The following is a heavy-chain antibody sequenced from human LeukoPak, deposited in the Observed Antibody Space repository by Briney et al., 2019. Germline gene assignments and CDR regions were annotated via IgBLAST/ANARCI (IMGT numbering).Heavy chain of an antibody. CDR2: ISAYNGNT. J-gene: IGHJ4*02. CDR3: WRASSSTWYRDGEARH. V-gene: IGHV1-18*01. CDR1: GYTFNSYG. Sequence: GASVKVSCKASGYTFNSYGISWVRQAPGQGLEWMGWISAYNGNTNYAPKVQGRVTMTTDTSMSTAYMELRSLRPDDTAVYYCWRASSSTWYRDGEARHWGQGTLVTVSS. D-gene: IGHD6-13*01.